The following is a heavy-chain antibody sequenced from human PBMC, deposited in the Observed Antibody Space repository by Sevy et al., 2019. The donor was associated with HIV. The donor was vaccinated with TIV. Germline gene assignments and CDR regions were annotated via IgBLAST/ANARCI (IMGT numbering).Heavy chain of an antibody. Sequence: ASMKVSCKASGGSFSNFPVSWVRQAPGQGLEWMGMIISKFGTTDYAQKFQGRVTITADESTTTAYMELTSLRSEDTAVYYCAREIPDYVSGYYSVDAFDVWGQGTKVTVSS. V-gene: IGHV1-69*13. J-gene: IGHJ3*01. D-gene: IGHD3-22*01. CDR1: GGSFSNFP. CDR2: IISKFGTT. CDR3: AREIPDYVSGYYSVDAFDV.